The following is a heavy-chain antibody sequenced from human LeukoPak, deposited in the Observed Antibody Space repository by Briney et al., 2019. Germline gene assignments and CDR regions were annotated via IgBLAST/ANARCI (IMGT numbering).Heavy chain of an antibody. CDR1: GYTFTSYD. V-gene: IGHV1-8*03. J-gene: IGHJ6*03. D-gene: IGHD3-3*01. CDR2: MNPNSGNT. Sequence: ASAKVSCKASGYTFTSYDINWVRQATGQGLEWMGWMNPNSGNTGYAQKFQGRVTITRNTSISTAYMELSSLRSEDTAVYYCARGVDYDFWSGSGYYMDVWGKGTTVTVSS. CDR3: ARGVDYDFWSGSGYYMDV.